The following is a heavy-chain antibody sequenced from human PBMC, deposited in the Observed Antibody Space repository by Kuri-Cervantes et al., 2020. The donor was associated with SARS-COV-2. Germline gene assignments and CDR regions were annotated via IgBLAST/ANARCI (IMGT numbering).Heavy chain of an antibody. CDR2: SSAYNGNT. Sequence: ASVKVSCKVAGYTFTTYGISRLRQPPGQGREWMGWSSAYNGNTNYAQKLQGRVTMTTDTSTSTAYMELRSLRSDDTAVYYCAREGAVAGRGYFDYWGQGTLVTVSS. J-gene: IGHJ4*02. CDR3: AREGAVAGRGYFDY. D-gene: IGHD6-19*01. CDR1: GYTFTTYG. V-gene: IGHV1-18*01.